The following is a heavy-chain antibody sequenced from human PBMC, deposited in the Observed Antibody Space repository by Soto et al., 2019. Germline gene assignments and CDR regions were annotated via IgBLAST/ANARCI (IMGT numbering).Heavy chain of an antibody. J-gene: IGHJ4*02. CDR1: GFTFNSYG. CDR3: ARDDEGGSYCDLGH. D-gene: IGHD3-10*01. CDR2: ISFDGSNK. V-gene: IGHV3-30*03. Sequence: GGSLRLSCAASGFTFNSYGMHWVRQAPGKGLEWVAVISFDGSNKYYADSVKGRFTISRDNSKNTLYLQMNSLRTEDTAVYYCARDDEGGSYCDLGHWGQGTLVTISS.